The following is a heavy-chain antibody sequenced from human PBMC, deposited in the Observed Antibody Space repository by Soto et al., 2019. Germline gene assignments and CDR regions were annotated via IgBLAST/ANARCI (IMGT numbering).Heavy chain of an antibody. CDR3: AKDARSIWNTGHYRDAFAI. CDR2: ISGSGAST. J-gene: IGHJ3*02. Sequence: EVQLLESGGGLVQPGGSLRLSCAASGFTFSSYAMSWVRQAPGKGLEWVSAISGSGASTYYADSVKGRFTISRDNSENTMYVQMNSLRGEDTALYYCAKDARSIWNTGHYRDAFAIWGQGTIVTVSS. D-gene: IGHD1-1*01. CDR1: GFTFSSYA. V-gene: IGHV3-23*01.